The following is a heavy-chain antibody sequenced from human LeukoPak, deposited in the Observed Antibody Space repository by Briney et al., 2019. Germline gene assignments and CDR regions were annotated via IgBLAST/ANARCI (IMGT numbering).Heavy chain of an antibody. CDR3: AKGLYSSSWYYFDY. Sequence: GGSLRLSCAASGFTFSSYAMHWVRQAPGKGLEWVAVISYDGSNKYYADSVKGQFTISRDNSKNTLYLQMNSLRAEDTAVYYCAKGLYSSSWYYFDYWGQGTLVTVSS. CDR1: GFTFSSYA. J-gene: IGHJ4*02. V-gene: IGHV3-30-3*01. CDR2: ISYDGSNK. D-gene: IGHD6-13*01.